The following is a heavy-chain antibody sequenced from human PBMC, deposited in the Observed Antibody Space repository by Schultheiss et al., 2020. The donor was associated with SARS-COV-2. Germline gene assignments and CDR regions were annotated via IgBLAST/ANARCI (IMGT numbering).Heavy chain of an antibody. CDR3: ARVPEWLLSGYYYYYYMDV. J-gene: IGHJ6*03. CDR1: GFTFSSYA. D-gene: IGHD3-3*01. CDR2: INHSGST. V-gene: IGHV4-34*01. Sequence: GSLRLSCAASGFTFSSYAMSWVRQAPGKGLEWIGEINHSGSTNYNPSLKSRVTISVDTSKNQFSLKLSSVTAADTAVYYCARVPEWLLSGYYYYYYMDVWGKGTTVTVSS.